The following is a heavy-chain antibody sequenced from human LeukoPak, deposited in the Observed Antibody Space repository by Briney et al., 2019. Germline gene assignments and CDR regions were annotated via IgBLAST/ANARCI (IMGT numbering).Heavy chain of an antibody. V-gene: IGHV3-30*18. CDR2: ISYDGGNK. J-gene: IGHJ4*02. D-gene: IGHD2-21*02. Sequence: TRRSLRLSCAASGFTFSSYGMHWVRQAPGKGLEWVAVISYDGGNKYYADSVKGRFTISRDNSKNTLYLQMNSLRAEDTAVYYCANLAYCGGDCPRPPFDYWGQGTLVTVSS. CDR3: ANLAYCGGDCPRPPFDY. CDR1: GFTFSSYG.